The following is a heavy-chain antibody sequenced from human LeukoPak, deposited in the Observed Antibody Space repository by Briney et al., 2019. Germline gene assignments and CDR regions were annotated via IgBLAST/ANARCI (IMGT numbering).Heavy chain of an antibody. CDR3: AKTSRGNSAYDSPFDY. Sequence: GGSLRHSCALWGFTFCTYAMRWVRDAPGRGLECVSAVCGRGSDIYSVHSAKGRFTISRDNSNNTLYLQMHSLRAGDTAIYYCAKTSRGNSAYDSPFDYWGQGTLVTVSS. CDR1: GFTFCTYA. CDR2: VCGRGSDI. J-gene: IGHJ4*02. V-gene: IGHV3-23*01. D-gene: IGHD5-12*01.